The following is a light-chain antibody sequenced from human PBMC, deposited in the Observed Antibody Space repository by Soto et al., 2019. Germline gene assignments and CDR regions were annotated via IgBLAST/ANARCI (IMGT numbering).Light chain of an antibody. CDR1: QRVGKY. CDR2: DIS. Sequence: DIQMTQSPSSLSVSVGDRVTITCRASQRVGKYLAWFQQKPGRAPESLIYDISTLQSGVPSKFSGSGSGTDFTLTINSLQPEDSATYYCQQYHTYTRTFGQGTRLEIK. J-gene: IGKJ5*01. V-gene: IGKV1-16*02. CDR3: QQYHTYTRT.